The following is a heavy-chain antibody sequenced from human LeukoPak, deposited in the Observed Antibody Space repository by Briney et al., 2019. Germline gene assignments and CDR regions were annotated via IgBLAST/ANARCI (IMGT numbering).Heavy chain of an antibody. Sequence: GGSLRVSCAASGFTFSSYWMTWVRQAPGQGLEWVANIKQDGSQKFYLDSVKGRFTISRDNAKESLFLQMNSLRAEDTAVYYCARHYDSTAYSLDYWGQGTLVTVPS. J-gene: IGHJ4*02. CDR1: GFTFSSYW. V-gene: IGHV3-7*01. CDR3: ARHYDSTAYSLDY. D-gene: IGHD3-22*01. CDR2: IKQDGSQK.